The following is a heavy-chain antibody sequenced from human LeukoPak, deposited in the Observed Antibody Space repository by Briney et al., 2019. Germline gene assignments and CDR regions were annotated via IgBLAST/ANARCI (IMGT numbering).Heavy chain of an antibody. CDR2: IIPIFGTA. CDR1: GGTFSSYA. V-gene: IGHV1-69*05. Sequence: SVKVSCKASGGTFSSYAISWVRQAPGQGLEWMGGIIPIFGTANYAQKFQGRVTITTDESTSTASMELSSLRSEDTAVYYCGGSTLNYDFWSGYPRYYYYYYMDVWGKGTTVTVSS. J-gene: IGHJ6*03. CDR3: GGSTLNYDFWSGYPRYYYYYYMDV. D-gene: IGHD3-3*01.